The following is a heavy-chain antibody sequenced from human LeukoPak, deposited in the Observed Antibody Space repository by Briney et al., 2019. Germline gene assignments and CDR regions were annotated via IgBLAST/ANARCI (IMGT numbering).Heavy chain of an antibody. CDR3: AKEAPYYYDSSGYLIDY. V-gene: IGHV3-23*01. Sequence: HPGGSLRLSCAASGFTFSSYAMSWVRQAPGKGLEWVSAISGSGGSTYYADSVKGRFTISRDNSKNTLYLQMNSLRAEDTAVYYCAKEAPYYYDSSGYLIDYWGQGTLVTVSS. D-gene: IGHD3-22*01. CDR2: ISGSGGST. J-gene: IGHJ4*02. CDR1: GFTFSSYA.